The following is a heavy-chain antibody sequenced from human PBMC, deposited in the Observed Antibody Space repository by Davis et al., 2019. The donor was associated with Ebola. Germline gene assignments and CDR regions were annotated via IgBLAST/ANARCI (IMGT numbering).Heavy chain of an antibody. CDR2: INYSGNT. Sequence: SESLSLTCTVSSGSISSYYWRWIRQPPGKGLEWIGYINYSGNTKYNPSLKSLVTISVDRSKNQSSLKLSPVTAADTAVYYWARARDSSGYYSNFDYWGQGTLVTVSS. J-gene: IGHJ4*02. V-gene: IGHV4-59*12. CDR3: ARARDSSGYYSNFDY. D-gene: IGHD3-22*01. CDR1: SGSISSYY.